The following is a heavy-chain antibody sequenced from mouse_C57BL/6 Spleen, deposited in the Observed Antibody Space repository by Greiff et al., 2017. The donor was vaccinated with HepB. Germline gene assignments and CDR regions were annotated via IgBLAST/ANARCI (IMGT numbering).Heavy chain of an antibody. CDR2: IDPNSGGT. CDR1: GYTFTSYW. V-gene: IGHV1-72*01. J-gene: IGHJ4*01. D-gene: IGHD1-1*01. Sequence: VKLKQPGAELVKPGASVKLSCKASGYTFTSYWMHWVKQRPGRGLEWIGRIDPNSGGTKYNEKFKSKATLTVDKPSSTAYMQLSSLTSEDSAVYYCARGNYYGRSYDAMDDWGQGTSVTVSS. CDR3: ARGNYYGRSYDAMDD.